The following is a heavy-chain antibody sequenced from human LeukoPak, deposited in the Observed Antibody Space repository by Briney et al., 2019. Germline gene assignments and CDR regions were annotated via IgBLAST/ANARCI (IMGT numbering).Heavy chain of an antibody. CDR3: ARDPYNNSWGGYFYL. CDR1: GGCITSSNYY. V-gene: IGHV4-61*01. J-gene: IGHJ2*01. D-gene: IGHD6-13*01. CDR2: IYYSGYT. Sequence: PSETLSLTCTVSGGCITSSNYYWGWIRQPPGKALEWIGYIYYSGYTKSNPSLKSRVTISVDTSKTQLSLHVRSVTAAETALYYCARDPYNNSWGGYFYLWGRGTLVTVSS.